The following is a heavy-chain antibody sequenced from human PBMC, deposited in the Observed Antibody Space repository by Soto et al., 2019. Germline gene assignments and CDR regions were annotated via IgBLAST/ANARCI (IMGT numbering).Heavy chain of an antibody. D-gene: IGHD5-18*01. Sequence: GGSLRLSCAASGFTFSNYAMHWVRQAPGKGLEWVAVISYDGSDKYNADSVKGRFTISRDNSKNTLYLQMNSLRAEDTAVYYCSRDSGPYGYNYVSFGMDDWGQGTMVTVSS. CDR3: SRDSGPYGYNYVSFGMDD. CDR2: ISYDGSDK. V-gene: IGHV3-30-3*01. CDR1: GFTFSNYA. J-gene: IGHJ6*02.